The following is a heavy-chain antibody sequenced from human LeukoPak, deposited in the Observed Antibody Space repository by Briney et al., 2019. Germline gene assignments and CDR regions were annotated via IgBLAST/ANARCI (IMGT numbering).Heavy chain of an antibody. J-gene: IGHJ4*02. CDR3: ARNGVDFWSGYSSDY. D-gene: IGHD3-3*01. Sequence: GASVKVSCKASGYTFTSYGISWVRQAPGQGLEWMGWISAYNGNTNYAQKLQGRVTMTTDTSTSTAYMELRSLRSDDTAVYYCARNGVDFWSGYSSDYWGQGTLVTVSS. CDR1: GYTFTSYG. V-gene: IGHV1-18*01. CDR2: ISAYNGNT.